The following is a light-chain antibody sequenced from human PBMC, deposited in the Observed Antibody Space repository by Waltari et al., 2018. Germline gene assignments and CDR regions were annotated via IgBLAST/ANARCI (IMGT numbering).Light chain of an antibody. V-gene: IGKV3-11*01. CDR2: DAS. J-gene: IGKJ4*01. Sequence: TVLPQSPDHVALFPEERATLSSRASQRIDNFLAWYQQKPGQAPRLLIYDASYRATGIPARFSGRGSGTDFTLTISSLEPEDFALYYCQQRSTWPPTFGGGTKIEIK. CDR3: QQRSTWPPT. CDR1: QRIDNF.